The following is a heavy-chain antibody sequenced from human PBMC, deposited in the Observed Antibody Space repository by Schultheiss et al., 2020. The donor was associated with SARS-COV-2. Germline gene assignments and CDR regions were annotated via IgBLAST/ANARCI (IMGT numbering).Heavy chain of an antibody. CDR2: ITLSGGTI. CDR1: GFTFDDSG. CDR3: AKDSSGWYNWFDP. J-gene: IGHJ5*02. Sequence: GGSLRLSCAASGFTFDDSGMHWVRQGPGKGLDWVSGITLSGGTIGYAASVKGRFTISRDNSRNSLYLQTNSLRAEDTAVYYCAKDSSGWYNWFDPWGQGTLVTVSS. V-gene: IGHV3-9*01. D-gene: IGHD6-19*01.